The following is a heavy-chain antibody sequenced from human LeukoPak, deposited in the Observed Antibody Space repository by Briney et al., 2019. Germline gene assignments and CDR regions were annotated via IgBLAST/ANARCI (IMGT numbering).Heavy chain of an antibody. D-gene: IGHD6-19*01. V-gene: IGHV3-74*01. J-gene: IGHJ4*02. CDR1: GFTFSSYW. CDR3: AKDLSWLPQDNMC. CDR2: INSDGSST. Sequence: GGSLRLSCAASGFTFSSYWMHWVRQAPGKGLVWVSRINSDGSSTSYADSVKGRFTISRDNSKNTLYLQMNSLRAEDTAVYYCAKDLSWLPQDNMCWGQGTLVTVSS.